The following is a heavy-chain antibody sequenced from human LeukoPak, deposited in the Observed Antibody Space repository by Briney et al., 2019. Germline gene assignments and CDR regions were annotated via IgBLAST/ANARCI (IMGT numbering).Heavy chain of an antibody. CDR2: INHSGST. D-gene: IGHD4-17*01. J-gene: IGHJ4*02. V-gene: IGHV4-34*01. CDR3: ARRYGDYVTYFDY. CDR1: GGSFSGYY. Sequence: SETLSLTCAVYGGSFSGYYWSWIRQPPGKGLEWIGEINHSGSTNYNPSLKGRVTISVDTSKNQFSLKLSSVTAADTAVYYCARRYGDYVTYFDYWGQGTLVTVSS.